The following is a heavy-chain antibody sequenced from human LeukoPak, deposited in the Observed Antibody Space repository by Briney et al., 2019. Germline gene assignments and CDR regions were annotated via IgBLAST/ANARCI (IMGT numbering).Heavy chain of an antibody. CDR3: ARDRVVGATVDDY. V-gene: IGHV3-21*01. CDR1: GFTFSSYS. CDR2: ISSSSSYI. Sequence: PGGSLRLSCAASGFTFSSYSMNWVRQAPGKGLEWVSSISSSSSYIYYADSVKGRFTISRDNAKNSLHLQMNSLRAEDTAVYYCARDRVVGATVDDYWGQGTLVTVSS. J-gene: IGHJ4*02. D-gene: IGHD1-26*01.